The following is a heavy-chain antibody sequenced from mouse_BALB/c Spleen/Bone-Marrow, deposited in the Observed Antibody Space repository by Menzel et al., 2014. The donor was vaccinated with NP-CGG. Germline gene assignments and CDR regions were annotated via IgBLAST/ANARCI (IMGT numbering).Heavy chain of an antibody. CDR1: GFTFTDYY. D-gene: IGHD1-1*01. Sequence: DVHLVESGGGLVQPGGSLRLSCATSGFTFTDYYMNWVRQPPGKALEWLAFIRNKAYGYTTEYSASVKGRFTISRDNSQNILYLQMNTLRAKDSATYYCARDMGGLLFDSWGQGTTLSVSS. CDR2: IRNKAYGYTT. CDR3: ARDMGGLLFDS. V-gene: IGHV7-3*02. J-gene: IGHJ2*01.